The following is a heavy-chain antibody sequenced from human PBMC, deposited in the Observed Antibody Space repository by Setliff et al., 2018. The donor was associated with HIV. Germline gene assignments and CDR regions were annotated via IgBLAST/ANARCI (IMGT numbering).Heavy chain of an antibody. D-gene: IGHD5-18*01. CDR3: ARDDSNGNTDAFDI. Sequence: PGGSLRLSCAASRFDFNNYWMCWVRQAPGKGLEWVADIKQDGSKAYYMDSVKGRFTISRDNPKNSLYLQMTSLRAEDTAVYYCARDDSNGNTDAFDIWGQGTTVTVSS. CDR1: RFDFNNYW. CDR2: IKQDGSKA. V-gene: IGHV3-7*04. J-gene: IGHJ3*02.